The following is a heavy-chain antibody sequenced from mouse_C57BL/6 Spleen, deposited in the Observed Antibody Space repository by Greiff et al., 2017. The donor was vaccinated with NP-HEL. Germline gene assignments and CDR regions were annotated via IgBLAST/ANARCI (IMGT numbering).Heavy chain of an antibody. V-gene: IGHV1-53*01. CDR2: INPSNGGT. Sequence: QVQLQQPGTELVKPGASVKLSFTSYWMHWVKQRPGQGLEWTGNINPSNGGTNYNEKFKSKATLTVDKSSSTAYMQLSSLTSEDAAVYYCAREGDNYFDDWGKGTTLTVSS. CDR3: AREGDNYFDD. J-gene: IGHJ2*01. CDR1: TSYW.